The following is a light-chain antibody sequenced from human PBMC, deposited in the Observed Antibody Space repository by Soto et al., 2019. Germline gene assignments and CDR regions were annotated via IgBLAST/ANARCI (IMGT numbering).Light chain of an antibody. CDR1: QTVSSSY. CDR2: GAS. J-gene: IGKJ2*01. V-gene: IGKV3-20*01. CDR3: QQYGSSPYT. Sequence: EIVLTQSPGTLSLSPGERATLSCRASQTVSSSYLAWYQQKPGQAPRLLIYGASSRATGIPDRFSGSGSGTAFTLTISRLEPEDFAVYYCQQYGSSPYTFGHGTKLDIK.